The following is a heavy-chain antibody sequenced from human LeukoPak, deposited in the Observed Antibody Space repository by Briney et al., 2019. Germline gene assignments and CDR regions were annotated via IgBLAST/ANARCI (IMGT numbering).Heavy chain of an antibody. CDR2: IRYDGSNK. V-gene: IGHV3-30*02. D-gene: IGHD3-10*01. CDR1: GFRFSSYC. CDR3: ARATMVLGLEDY. J-gene: IGHJ4*02. Sequence: GGALRLSCAASGFRFSSYCMHWVRQAPGKRLEGVAFIRYDGSNKYYADSVKGRFTISRDNSKNTLYLQMNTLRAEDTAVYYCARATMVLGLEDYWGQGTLVTVSS.